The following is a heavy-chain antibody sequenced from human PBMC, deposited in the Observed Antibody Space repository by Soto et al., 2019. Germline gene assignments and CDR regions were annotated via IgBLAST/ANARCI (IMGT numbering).Heavy chain of an antibody. CDR1: GYTFTSYA. V-gene: IGHV1-3*01. CDR3: ATYCSGGSCHKGPWFDY. Sequence: ASVKVSCKASGYTFTSYAMHWVRQAPGQRLEWMGWINAGNGNTKYSQKFQGRVTITRDTSASTAYMELSSLRSEDTAVYYCATYCSGGSCHKGPWFDYWGQGTLVTVSS. J-gene: IGHJ4*02. CDR2: INAGNGNT. D-gene: IGHD2-15*01.